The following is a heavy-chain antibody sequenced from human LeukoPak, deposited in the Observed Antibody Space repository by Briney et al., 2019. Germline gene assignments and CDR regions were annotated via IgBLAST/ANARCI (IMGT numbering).Heavy chain of an antibody. D-gene: IGHD3-10*01. Sequence: GGSLRLSCAGSGFIFSNYGMNWVRQAPGEGLEWIAGIGGTGLSIDYTASVKGRFTISRDNSRNTLYLQMNSLRSEDTAIYYCVKERMLWIGELSAFDVWGQGTVVTVSS. J-gene: IGHJ3*01. V-gene: IGHV3-23*01. CDR3: VKERMLWIGELSAFDV. CDR1: GFIFSNYG. CDR2: IGGTGLSI.